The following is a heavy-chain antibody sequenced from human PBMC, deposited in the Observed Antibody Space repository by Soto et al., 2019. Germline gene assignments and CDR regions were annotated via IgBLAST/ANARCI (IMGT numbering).Heavy chain of an antibody. CDR3: TTGLSNGYYNFDF. V-gene: IGHV3-15*01. CDR2: IKREIDGGTT. Sequence: PGGSLRLSCAASRFTFRDAWMSWVRQAPGKGLEWVGRIKREIDGGTTDYAAPVKGRFTISRDDSENTLYLQMNSLKTEDTAVYYCTTGLSNGYYNFDFWGQGTLVNVSS. CDR1: RFTFRDAW. J-gene: IGHJ4*02. D-gene: IGHD3-22*01.